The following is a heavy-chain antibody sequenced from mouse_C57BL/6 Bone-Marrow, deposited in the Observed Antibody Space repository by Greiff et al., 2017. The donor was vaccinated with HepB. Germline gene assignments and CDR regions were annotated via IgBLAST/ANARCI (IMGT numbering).Heavy chain of an antibody. CDR3: AKYGNYVGYAMDY. Sequence: EVQGVESGGGLVQPGGSRKLSCAVSGFTLSSFGIHWVRQAPEKGLEWFSYISSGSTTIYYADTVKGRFTISKDNPRNTLFLQMTSLRSEDTAMYYCAKYGNYVGYAMDYWGQGTSVTVSS. V-gene: IGHV5-17*02. CDR2: ISSGSTTI. D-gene: IGHD2-10*02. J-gene: IGHJ4*01. CDR1: GFTLSSFG.